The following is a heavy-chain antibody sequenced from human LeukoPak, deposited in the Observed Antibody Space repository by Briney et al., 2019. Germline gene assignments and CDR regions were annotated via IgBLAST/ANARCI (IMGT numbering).Heavy chain of an antibody. D-gene: IGHD3-9*01. CDR3: ASRNDILTGYVFDF. V-gene: IGHV4-39*01. Sequence: SETLSLTCTVSGGSVSSSIYYWGWIRQPPGKGLEWIGSIYYSGSTSYNPSLKSRVTKSVDTSKNQFSLKRTSVTAADTAVYYCASRNDILTGYVFDFWGQGTLVTVSS. J-gene: IGHJ4*02. CDR1: GGSVSSSIYY. CDR2: IYYSGST.